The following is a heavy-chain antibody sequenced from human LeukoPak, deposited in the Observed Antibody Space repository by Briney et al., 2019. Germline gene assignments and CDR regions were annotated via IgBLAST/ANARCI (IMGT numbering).Heavy chain of an antibody. CDR1: GFTFSSYG. CDR3: AKSQEQITMIVVVPDY. J-gene: IGHJ4*02. V-gene: IGHV3-30*02. D-gene: IGHD3-22*01. Sequence: GGSLRLSCAASGFTFSSYGMHWVRQAPGKGLEWVAFIRYDGSNKYYADSVKGRFTISRDNSKNTLYLQMNSLRAEDTAVYYCAKSQEQITMIVVVPDYWGQGTLVTVSS. CDR2: IRYDGSNK.